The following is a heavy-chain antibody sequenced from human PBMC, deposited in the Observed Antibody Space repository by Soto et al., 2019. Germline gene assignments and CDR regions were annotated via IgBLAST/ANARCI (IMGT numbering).Heavy chain of an antibody. V-gene: IGHV1-2*04. J-gene: IGHJ6*02. Sequence: ASVKVSCKASGYTFTGYYMHWVRQAPGQGLEWMGWINPNSGGTNYAQKFQGWVTMTRDTSISTAYMELSRLRSDDTAVYYCGSTTVTTGGYGMDVWGQGTTVTVSS. D-gene: IGHD4-17*01. CDR2: INPNSGGT. CDR3: GSTTVTTGGYGMDV. CDR1: GYTFTGYY.